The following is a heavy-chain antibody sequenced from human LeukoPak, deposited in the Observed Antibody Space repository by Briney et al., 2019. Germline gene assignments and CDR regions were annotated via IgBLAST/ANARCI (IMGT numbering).Heavy chain of an antibody. CDR2: IKGDGSDK. D-gene: IGHD3-16*01. Sequence: GGSLRLSCAASGFTFSSSWMTWVRQAPGKGLEWLANIKGDGSDKDYVDSVKGRFTISRDNAKNSLFLQMSSLRGEDTALYYCATEHWGPNSWGQGTLVTVSS. CDR3: ATEHWGPNS. V-gene: IGHV3-7*01. CDR1: GFTFSSSW. J-gene: IGHJ4*02.